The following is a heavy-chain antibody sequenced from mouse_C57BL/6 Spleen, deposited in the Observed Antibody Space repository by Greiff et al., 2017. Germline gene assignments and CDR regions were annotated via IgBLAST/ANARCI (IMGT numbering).Heavy chain of an antibody. CDR3: ARSYDESFYAMDY. D-gene: IGHD2-10*01. Sequence: QVQLKQPGAELVKPGASVKLSCKASGYTFTSYWMHWVKQRPGQGLEWIGMIHPNSGSTNYNEKFKSKATLTVDKSSSTAYMQLSSLTSEDSAVYYCARSYDESFYAMDYWGQGTSVTVSS. CDR2: IHPNSGST. V-gene: IGHV1-64*01. J-gene: IGHJ4*01. CDR1: GYTFTSYW.